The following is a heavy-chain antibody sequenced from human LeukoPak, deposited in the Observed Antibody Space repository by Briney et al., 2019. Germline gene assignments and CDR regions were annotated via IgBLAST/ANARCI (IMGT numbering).Heavy chain of an antibody. J-gene: IGHJ5*02. Sequence: ASVKVSCKASGYTFTSYYMHWVRQAPGQGLEWMGIINPSGGSTSYAQKFQGRVTMTRDTSISTAYMELSRLRSDDTAVYYCARVGYSYGSPPIYWFDPWGQGTLVTVSS. V-gene: IGHV1-46*01. CDR3: ARVGYSYGSPPIYWFDP. D-gene: IGHD5-18*01. CDR2: INPSGGST. CDR1: GYTFTSYY.